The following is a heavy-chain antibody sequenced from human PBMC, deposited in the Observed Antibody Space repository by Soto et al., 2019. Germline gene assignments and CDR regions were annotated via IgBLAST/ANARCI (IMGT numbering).Heavy chain of an antibody. V-gene: IGHV2-5*01. CDR3: AHRRVNSGLDY. CDR2: IHWNDDN. Sequence: QITLKESGPPLVKPTQTLTLTCTFSGFSLSTSGVGVGWIRQPPGKALEWLVVIHWNDDNYYSPSLRSRLTITKDTSKNQVVLTMTNMDPVDTATYYCAHRRVNSGLDYWGQGTLVTVSS. D-gene: IGHD6-19*01. J-gene: IGHJ4*02. CDR1: GFSLSTSGVG.